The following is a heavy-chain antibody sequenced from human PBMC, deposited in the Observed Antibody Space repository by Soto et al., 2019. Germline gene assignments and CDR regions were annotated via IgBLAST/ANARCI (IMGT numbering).Heavy chain of an antibody. D-gene: IGHD3-22*01. CDR1: GGSISSYY. J-gene: IGHJ4*02. V-gene: IGHV4-59*01. Sequence: SETLSLTCTVSGGSISSYYWSWIRQPPGKGLEWIGYIYYSGSTNYNPSLKSRVTISVDTSKNQFSLRLSSVTAADTAVYYCARDRYYDSTGYLDYWGQGTLVTV. CDR2: IYYSGST. CDR3: ARDRYYDSTGYLDY.